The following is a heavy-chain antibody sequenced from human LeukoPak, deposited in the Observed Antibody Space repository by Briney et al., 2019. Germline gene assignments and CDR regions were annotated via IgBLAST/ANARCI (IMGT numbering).Heavy chain of an antibody. CDR2: FYSGGDT. J-gene: IGHJ6*02. D-gene: IGHD5-18*01. CDR3: AKPASVSYGYYYGMDV. CDR1: GFTVSSNH. Sequence: GGSLRLSCAVSGFTVSSNHMSWVRQAPGKGLEWVSVFYSGGDTHYADSVKGRFTISRDNSKSTLCLQMNSLRAEDTAVYYCAKPASVSYGYYYGMDVWGQGTTVTVSS. V-gene: IGHV3-53*01.